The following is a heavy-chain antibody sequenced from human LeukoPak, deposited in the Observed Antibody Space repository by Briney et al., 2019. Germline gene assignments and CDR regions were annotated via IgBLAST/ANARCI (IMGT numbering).Heavy chain of an antibody. CDR2: ISGSGGST. J-gene: IGHJ4*02. D-gene: IGHD6-19*01. CDR3: ATRPVIAVAGYPDY. V-gene: IGHV3-23*01. CDR1: GFTFSTYG. Sequence: GGSLRLSCAASGFTFSTYGMSWVRQAPGKGLEWVSAISGSGGSTYYADSVRGRFTISRDNSKNTLYLQMNSLRGEDTAVYSCATRPVIAVAGYPDYWGQGNQVTVSS.